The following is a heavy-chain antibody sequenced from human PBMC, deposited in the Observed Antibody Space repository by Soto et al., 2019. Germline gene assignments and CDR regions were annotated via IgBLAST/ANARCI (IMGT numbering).Heavy chain of an antibody. D-gene: IGHD3-10*01. CDR1: GFSLSTSGVG. J-gene: IGHJ4*02. V-gene: IGHV2-5*02. CDR3: AHSFMFRGVIIPYYFDY. CDR2: IYWDDDK. Sequence: QITLKESGPTLVKPTQTLTLTCTFSGFSLSTSGVGVGWIRQPPGKALEWLALIYWDDDKRYSPSLKSRLTIAKDTSKNQVVLTMTNMDPVDTATYYCAHSFMFRGVIIPYYFDYWGQGTLVTVSS.